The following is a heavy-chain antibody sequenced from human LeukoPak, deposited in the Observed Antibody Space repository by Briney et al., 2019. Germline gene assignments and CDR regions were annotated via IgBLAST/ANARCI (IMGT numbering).Heavy chain of an antibody. J-gene: IGHJ6*03. CDR2: IYYSGST. Sequence: PPETLSLTCTVSGGSISSYYWSWIRQPPGKGLEWIGYIYYSGSTNYNPSLKSRVTISVDTSKNQFSLKLSSVTAADTAVYYCARVVDSSGYYYYYYMDVWGKGTTVTVFS. CDR1: GGSISSYY. V-gene: IGHV4-59*01. CDR3: ARVVDSSGYYYYYYMDV. D-gene: IGHD3-22*01.